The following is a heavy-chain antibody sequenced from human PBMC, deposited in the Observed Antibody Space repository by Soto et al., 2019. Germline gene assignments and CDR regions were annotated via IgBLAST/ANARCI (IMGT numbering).Heavy chain of an antibody. CDR1: GYTFTGYG. CDR2: ISAYNGNT. J-gene: IGHJ4*02. Sequence: QVQLVKSGAEGKKPGASGKVSCKASGYTFTGYGISWARQAPGQGLEWMGRISAYNGNTNDAQKLQGRLTMTTDTSTSTAYMELRSLRSDDTAMYYSARDLPPPDYWGQGTLVTVSS. V-gene: IGHV1-18*01. CDR3: ARDLPPPDY.